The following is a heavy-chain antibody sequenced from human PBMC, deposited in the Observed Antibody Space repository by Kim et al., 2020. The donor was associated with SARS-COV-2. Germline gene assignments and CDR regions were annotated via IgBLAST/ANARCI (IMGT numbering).Heavy chain of an antibody. CDR2: IDFSGTT. J-gene: IGHJ6*03. Sequence: SETLSLTCTVSGGSISSGTNYWAWIRQFTGKGLEWIGHIDFSGTTFYNSTLKSRPTIPVDISKNQVSLDLFSVTAADTAMYYGASVSLSDRGFSSYVMD. D-gene: IGHD3-16*01. CDR1: GGSISSGTNY. CDR3: ASVSLSDRGFSSYVMD. V-gene: IGHV4-31*03.